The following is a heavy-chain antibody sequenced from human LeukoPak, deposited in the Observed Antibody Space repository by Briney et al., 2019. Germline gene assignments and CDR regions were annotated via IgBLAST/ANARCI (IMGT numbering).Heavy chain of an antibody. J-gene: IGHJ4*02. V-gene: IGHV4-34*01. Sequence: SETLSLTCAVYGGSFSGYYWSWIRQPPGKGLEWIGEINHSGSTNYNPSLKSRVTISVDTSKNQFSLKLSSVTAADTAVYYCAALLSYYDSSGYYLDWGQGTLVTVSS. CDR1: GGSFSGYY. CDR2: INHSGST. CDR3: AALLSYYDSSGYYLD. D-gene: IGHD3-22*01.